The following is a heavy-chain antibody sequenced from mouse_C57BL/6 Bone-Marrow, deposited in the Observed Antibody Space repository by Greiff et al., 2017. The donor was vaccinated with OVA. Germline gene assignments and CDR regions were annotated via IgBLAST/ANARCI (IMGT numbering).Heavy chain of an antibody. J-gene: IGHJ2*01. CDR3: TRAYSNYGDFDY. Sequence: QVQLQQSGAELVRPGASVTLSCTASGYTFTDYEMHWVKQTPVHGLEWIGAIDPETGGTAYNQKFKGKAILTAGKSSSTAYMELRSLTSEDSAVYYCTRAYSNYGDFDYWGQGTTLTVSS. D-gene: IGHD2-5*01. CDR2: IDPETGGT. CDR1: GYTFTDYE. V-gene: IGHV1-15*01.